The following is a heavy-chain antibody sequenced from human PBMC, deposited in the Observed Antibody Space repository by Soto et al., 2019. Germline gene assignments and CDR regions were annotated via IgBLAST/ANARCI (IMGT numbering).Heavy chain of an antibody. V-gene: IGHV5-10-1*01. J-gene: IGHJ6*02. CDR1: GYSFTSYW. CDR3: ARHNEEVWAGTEFYYYYGMDV. Sequence: PGESLKISCKGSGYSFTSYWISWVRQMPGKGLEWMGRIDPSDSYTNYSPSFQGHVTISADKSISTAYLQWSSLKASDTAIYYCARHNEEVWAGTEFYYYYGMDVWGQGTTVTVSS. D-gene: IGHD6-19*01. CDR2: IDPSDSYT.